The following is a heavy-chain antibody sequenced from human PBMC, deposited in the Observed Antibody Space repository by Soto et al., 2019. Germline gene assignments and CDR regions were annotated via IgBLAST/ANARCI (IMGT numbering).Heavy chain of an antibody. Sequence: GESLKISCKGSGYSFTSYWIGWVRQMPGKGLEWMGIIYPGDSDTRYSPSFQGQVTISADKSISTAYLQWSSLKASDTAMYYCARHPLGGRLGIAAAGIFWFDPWGQGTLVTVSS. J-gene: IGHJ5*02. CDR1: GYSFTSYW. CDR2: IYPGDSDT. CDR3: ARHPLGGRLGIAAAGIFWFDP. D-gene: IGHD6-13*01. V-gene: IGHV5-51*01.